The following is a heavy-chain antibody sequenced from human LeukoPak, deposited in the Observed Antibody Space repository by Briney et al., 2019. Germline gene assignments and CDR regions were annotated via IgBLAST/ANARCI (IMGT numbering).Heavy chain of an antibody. D-gene: IGHD4-23*01. Sequence: PSETLSLTCAVYGGSFSGYYWSWIRQPPGKGLEWIGEINHSGSTNYNPSLKSRVTISVDTSKNQFSLKLSSVTAADTAVYYCARANWAYGGNYDYWGQETLVTVSS. CDR1: GGSFSGYY. CDR2: INHSGST. CDR3: ARANWAYGGNYDY. V-gene: IGHV4-34*01. J-gene: IGHJ4*02.